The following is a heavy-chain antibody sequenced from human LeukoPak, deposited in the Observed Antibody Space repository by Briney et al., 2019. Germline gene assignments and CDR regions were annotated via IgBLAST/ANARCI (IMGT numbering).Heavy chain of an antibody. J-gene: IGHJ4*02. CDR2: IKQDGSET. CDR3: ARDVDYGGNPHLLDY. Sequence: PGGSLRLSCAASGLTFNNYWMSRVRQAPGKGLEWVANIKQDGSETYYVDSVRGRFTISRDNAKNSLYLQVNSLRAEDTAVYYCARDVDYGGNPHLLDYWGRGTQVIVSS. CDR1: GLTFNNYW. V-gene: IGHV3-7*01. D-gene: IGHD4-23*01.